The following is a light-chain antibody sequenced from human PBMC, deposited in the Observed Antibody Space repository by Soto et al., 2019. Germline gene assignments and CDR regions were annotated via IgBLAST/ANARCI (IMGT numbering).Light chain of an antibody. CDR3: CSCAGYSTPWV. Sequence: QSALTQPASVSGSPGQSITISCTGTSSDVGSYNYVSWYRQHPGKGPKLMIYGVSQRPSGVSNRFSGSKSGNTASLTISGLQAEDEADYFCCSCAGYSTPWVFGGGTQLTVL. CDR1: SSDVGSYNY. J-gene: IGLJ3*02. CDR2: GVS. V-gene: IGLV2-23*02.